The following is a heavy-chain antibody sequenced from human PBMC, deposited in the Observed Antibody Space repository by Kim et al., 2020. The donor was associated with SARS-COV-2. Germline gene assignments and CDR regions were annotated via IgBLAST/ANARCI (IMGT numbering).Heavy chain of an antibody. J-gene: IGHJ4*02. CDR2: IIPIFGTA. D-gene: IGHD3-10*01. Sequence: SVKVSCKASGGTFSSYAISWVRQAPGQGLEWMGGIIPIFGTANYAQKFQGRVTITADESTSTAYMELSSLRSEDTAVYYCAATRVGYYGSGSDVYFDYWGQGTLVTVSS. V-gene: IGHV1-69*13. CDR1: GGTFSSYA. CDR3: AATRVGYYGSGSDVYFDY.